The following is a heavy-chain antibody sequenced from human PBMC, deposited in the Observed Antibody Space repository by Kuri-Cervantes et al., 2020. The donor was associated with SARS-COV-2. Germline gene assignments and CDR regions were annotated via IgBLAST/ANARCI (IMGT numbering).Heavy chain of an antibody. CDR1: GFTFSSYG. D-gene: IGHD3-22*01. CDR3: AKDPTYSDSSGTFDY. J-gene: IGHJ4*02. V-gene: IGHV3-30*18. Sequence: GESLKISCAASGFTFSSYGMHWVRQAPGKGLERVAVISYDGSNKYYADSVKGRFTISRDNSKNTLYLQMNSLRAEDTAVHYCAKDPTYSDSSGTFDYWGQGTLVTVSS. CDR2: ISYDGSNK.